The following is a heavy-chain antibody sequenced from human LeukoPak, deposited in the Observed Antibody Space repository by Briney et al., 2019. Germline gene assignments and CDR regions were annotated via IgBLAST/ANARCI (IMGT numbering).Heavy chain of an antibody. J-gene: IGHJ4*02. D-gene: IGHD3-22*01. Sequence: PGGSLRLSCAASGFTFSSYWMHWVRQAPGKELVWVSRINSDGRSTTYADSVKGRFTISRDNAKYTLYLQMNSLRAEDTAVYYCAREYYYDNYFDYWGQGTLVTVSS. CDR1: GFTFSSYW. CDR3: AREYYYDNYFDY. V-gene: IGHV3-74*01. CDR2: INSDGRST.